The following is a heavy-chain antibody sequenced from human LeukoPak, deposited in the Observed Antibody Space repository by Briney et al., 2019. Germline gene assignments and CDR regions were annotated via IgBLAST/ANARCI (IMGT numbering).Heavy chain of an antibody. J-gene: IGHJ5*02. V-gene: IGHV1-8*03. Sequence: GASVKVSCKASGYTFTSYDINWVRQATGQGLEWMGWMNPNSGNTGYAQKFQGRVTITRNTSISTAYMELSSLRSEDTAVYYCARGGRRVPAAKPIDPWGQGTLVTVSS. CDR1: GYTFTSYD. CDR3: ARGGRRVPAAKPIDP. CDR2: MNPNSGNT. D-gene: IGHD2-2*01.